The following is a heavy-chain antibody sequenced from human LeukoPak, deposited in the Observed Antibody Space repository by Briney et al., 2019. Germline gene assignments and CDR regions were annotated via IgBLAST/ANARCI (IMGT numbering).Heavy chain of an antibody. D-gene: IGHD4-17*01. CDR1: GFTFDNYG. V-gene: IGHV3-23*01. CDR3: AKDRDDYGDPEAFDM. Sequence: PGGSLRLSCAASGFTFDNYGMTWVRQAPGKGLEWVSAIRGSGESTYYADSVKGRFTISRDNSRDTLFLQMNSLRAEDTAVYFCAKDRDDYGDPEAFDMWGQGTMVTVSS. CDR2: IRGSGEST. J-gene: IGHJ3*02.